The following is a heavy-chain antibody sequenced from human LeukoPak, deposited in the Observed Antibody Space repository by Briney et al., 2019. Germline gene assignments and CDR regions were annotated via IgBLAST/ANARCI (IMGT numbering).Heavy chain of an antibody. D-gene: IGHD2-2*02. V-gene: IGHV3-9*01. CDR2: ISWDSGFI. CDR3: AKGLPKSSSSSWYTD. J-gene: IGHJ4*02. CDR1: GFTFDDYA. Sequence: PGGSLRLPCAASGFTFDDYAMHWVRQAPGKGLEWVSGISWDSGFIGYADSVEGRFTISRDNAKNSLYLQMNSLRVEDTALYYCAKGLPKSSSSSWYTDWGQGTLVTVSS.